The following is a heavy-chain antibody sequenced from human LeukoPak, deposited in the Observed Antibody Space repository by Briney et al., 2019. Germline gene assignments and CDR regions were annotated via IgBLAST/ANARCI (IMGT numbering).Heavy chain of an antibody. CDR1: GFTFSSYG. CDR2: ISYDGSNK. Sequence: GGSLRLSCAASGFTFSSYGMHWVRQAPGKGLEWVAVISYDGSNKCYADSVKGRFTISRDNSKNTLYLQMDSLRAEDTAVYYCARSLGVRIQLWLDYWGQGTLVTVSS. CDR3: ARSLGVRIQLWLDY. D-gene: IGHD5-18*01. J-gene: IGHJ4*02. V-gene: IGHV3-30*03.